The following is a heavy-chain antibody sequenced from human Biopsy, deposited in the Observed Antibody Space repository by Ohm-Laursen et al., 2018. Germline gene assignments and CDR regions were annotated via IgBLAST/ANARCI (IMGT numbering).Heavy chain of an antibody. V-gene: IGHV4-59*11. D-gene: IGHD4-23*01. CDR2: ISYTGYT. CDR1: GGSFTGHY. Sequence: GTLSLTCIVPGGSFTGHYWSWIRQPPGKGLEWIGHISYTGYTSYNASLKSRVTISVDTSRNHFSLRLSSLTAADTAVYYCARGSNDFGGLYFPRWGQGTLLTVSS. J-gene: IGHJ4*02. CDR3: ARGSNDFGGLYFPR.